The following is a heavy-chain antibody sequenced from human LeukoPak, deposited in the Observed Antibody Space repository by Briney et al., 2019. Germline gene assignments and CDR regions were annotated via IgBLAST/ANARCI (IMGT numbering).Heavy chain of an antibody. J-gene: IGHJ4*02. Sequence: SETLSLTCAVYGGSFSGYYWSWIRQPPGKGLEWIGEINHSGSTNYNPSLKSRVTISVDTSKNQFSLKLSSVTAADTAVYYCARGGDFWSSYQPFDYWGQGTLVTVSS. CDR1: GGSFSGYY. D-gene: IGHD3-3*01. CDR2: INHSGST. V-gene: IGHV4-34*01. CDR3: ARGGDFWSSYQPFDY.